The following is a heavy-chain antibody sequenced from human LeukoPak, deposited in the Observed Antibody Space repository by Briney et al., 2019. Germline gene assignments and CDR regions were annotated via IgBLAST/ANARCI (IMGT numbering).Heavy chain of an antibody. CDR2: IKQDGSEK. CDR1: GFTFSSYW. V-gene: IGHV3-7*01. CDR3: ARDRRQSIAAADHAPFDY. D-gene: IGHD6-13*01. Sequence: PGGTLRLSCAASGFTFSSYWMSWVRQAPGRGLEWVANIKQDGSEKYYVDSVKGRFTISRDNAKNSLYLQMNSLRAEDTAVYYCARDRRQSIAAADHAPFDYWGQGTLVTVSS. J-gene: IGHJ4*02.